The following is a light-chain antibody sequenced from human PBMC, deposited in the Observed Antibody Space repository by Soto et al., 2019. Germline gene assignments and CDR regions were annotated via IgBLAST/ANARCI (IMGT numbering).Light chain of an antibody. CDR3: QNYNGAPWT. J-gene: IGKJ1*01. CDR2: AAF. CDR1: QDISNY. V-gene: IGKV1-27*01. Sequence: DIQMTQSPSSLSASVGDRVTITCRAGQDISNYLAWYQQKPGKVPKLLIYAAFTLHSGVPSRFSGSGSGTDFTLTISGLQPEDVANYYCQNYNGAPWTFGQGTKVEIE.